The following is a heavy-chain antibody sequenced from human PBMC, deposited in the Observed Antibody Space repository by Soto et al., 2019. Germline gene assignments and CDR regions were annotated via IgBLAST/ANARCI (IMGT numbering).Heavy chain of an antibody. Sequence: GGSLRLSCTASGFIFSTFPMNWVRQAPGRGLEWVSGISGSGISTFYAGSVKGRFTISRDNSRNMVFLEMSSLRPEDSAVYYCAKHPMITASYYYSDMDVWGQGTTVTVYS. CDR3: AKHPMITASYYYSDMDV. CDR2: ISGSGIST. D-gene: IGHD3-16*01. J-gene: IGHJ6*02. CDR1: GFIFSTFP. V-gene: IGHV3-23*01.